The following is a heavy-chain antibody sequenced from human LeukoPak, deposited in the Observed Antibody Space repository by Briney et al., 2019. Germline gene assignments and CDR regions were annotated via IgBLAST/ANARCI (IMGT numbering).Heavy chain of an antibody. D-gene: IGHD3-16*02. V-gene: IGHV4-34*01. CDR3: ARVLSSYYMDV. CDR1: GGSFSGYY. Sequence: SETLSLTCAVYGGSFSGYYWSWIRQPPGKGLERIGEINHSGSTNYNPSLKSRVTMSVDTSKNQFSLKLSSVTAADTAVYYCARVLSSYYMDVWGKGTTVTISS. CDR2: INHSGST. J-gene: IGHJ6*03.